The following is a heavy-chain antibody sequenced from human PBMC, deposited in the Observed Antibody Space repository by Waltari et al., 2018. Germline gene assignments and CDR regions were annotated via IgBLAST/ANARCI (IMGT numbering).Heavy chain of an antibody. CDR1: GGSITGYY. D-gene: IGHD3-10*01. V-gene: IGHV4-59*01. Sequence: QVQLQESGPGLLKPSETLSLTCTVSGGSITGYYWSWIRQPPGKGLEWIGYIYYSGNTNYNPSLKSRVTLSVDTSKNQFSLRLTSVTAADTAVYYCARDEIGSGGSIWFDPWGQGTLVTVSS. CDR2: IYYSGNT. CDR3: ARDEIGSGGSIWFDP. J-gene: IGHJ5*02.